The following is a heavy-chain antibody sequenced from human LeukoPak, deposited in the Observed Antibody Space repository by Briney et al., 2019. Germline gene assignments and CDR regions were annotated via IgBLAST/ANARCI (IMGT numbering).Heavy chain of an antibody. CDR2: ISAYNGNT. Sequence: GASVKVSCKASGYTFTSYGISWVRQAPGQGLEWMGWISAYNGNTNYAQRLQGRVTMTTDRSTGTAYMELRSLRSDDTAVYYCARDRATVTTGDVQGDYWGQGTLVTVSS. CDR3: ARDRATVTTGDVQGDY. CDR1: GYTFTSYG. J-gene: IGHJ4*02. D-gene: IGHD4-17*01. V-gene: IGHV1-18*01.